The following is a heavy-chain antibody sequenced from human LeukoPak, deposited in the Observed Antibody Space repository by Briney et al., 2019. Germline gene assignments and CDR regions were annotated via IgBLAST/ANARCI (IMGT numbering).Heavy chain of an antibody. Sequence: SETLSLTCTVSGDSITSSNYHWGWIRQPPGKGLEWIASIYYSGATYYNPSLKSRVTISIDMSKNQFSLKLSSVTAADTAVYYCARVRDAFDIWGQGTMVTVSS. V-gene: IGHV4-39*07. D-gene: IGHD3-10*01. CDR3: ARVRDAFDI. J-gene: IGHJ3*02. CDR1: GDSITSSNYH. CDR2: IYYSGAT.